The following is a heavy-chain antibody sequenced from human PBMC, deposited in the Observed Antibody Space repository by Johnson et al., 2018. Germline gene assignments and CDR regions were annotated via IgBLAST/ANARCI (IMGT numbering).Heavy chain of an antibody. J-gene: IGHJ6*04. D-gene: IGHD6-19*01. CDR3: RRGPVDGTPYNYYGMDV. V-gene: IGHV3-72*01. Sequence: EVQLVESGGGLVQPGGSLRLSCAASGFIFSDHYMDWVRQAPGKGLEWVSRIRNKANSYTTEYAASVKGRFTISRDDSKKSLYLQMNSLKTEDTAVYYCRRGPVDGTPYNYYGMDVWGEGTTVTVSS. CDR1: GFIFSDHY. CDR2: IRNKANSYTT.